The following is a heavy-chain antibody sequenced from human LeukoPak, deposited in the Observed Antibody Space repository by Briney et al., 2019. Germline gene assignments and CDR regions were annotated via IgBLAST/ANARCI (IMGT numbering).Heavy chain of an antibody. D-gene: IGHD3-10*01. CDR1: GFTFSSYA. J-gene: IGHJ6*02. CDR3: AKDRRYYGSGSFPYYYYGMDV. CDR2: ISGSGGST. V-gene: IGHV3-23*01. Sequence: GGSLRLSCAASGFTFSSYAMSWVRQAPGKGLEWVSAISGSGGSTYYADSVKGRFTISRDNSKNTLYLQMNSLRAEDTAVYYCAKDRRYYGSGSFPYYYYGMDVWGQGTTVTVSS.